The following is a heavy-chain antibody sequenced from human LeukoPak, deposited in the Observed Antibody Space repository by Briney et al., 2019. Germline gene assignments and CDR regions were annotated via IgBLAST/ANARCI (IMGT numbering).Heavy chain of an antibody. CDR3: ARDRGVAVSDF. Sequence: GGSLRLSCAASGFTFSDYSMSSSLQAPGRGLGWVSYVSGSGTSIHYADSVKGRFSISRDNAKNSLFLQMNSLRAEDTAVYYCARDRGVAVSDFWGQGTLVSVSS. D-gene: IGHD3-10*01. CDR2: VSGSGTSI. J-gene: IGHJ4*02. CDR1: GFTFSDYS. V-gene: IGHV3-11*01.